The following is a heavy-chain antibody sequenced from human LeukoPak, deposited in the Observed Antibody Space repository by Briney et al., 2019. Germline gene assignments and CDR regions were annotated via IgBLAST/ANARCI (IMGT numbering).Heavy chain of an antibody. J-gene: IGHJ6*03. CDR1: GFTFSSYA. CDR3: AKALHSNPYYYYYMDV. D-gene: IGHD4-11*01. CDR2: ISGSGGST. V-gene: IGHV3-23*01. Sequence: GGSLRLSCAASGFTFSSYAMSWVRQAPGKGLEWVSAISGSGGSTYYADSVKGRFTISRDNSKNTLYLQMNSLRAEDTAVYYCAKALHSNPYYYYYMDVWGKGTTVTVFS.